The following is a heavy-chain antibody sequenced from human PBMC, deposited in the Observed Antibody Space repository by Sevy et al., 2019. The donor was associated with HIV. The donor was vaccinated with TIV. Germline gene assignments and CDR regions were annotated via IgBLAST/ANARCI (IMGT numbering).Heavy chain of an antibody. CDR2: IWYDGSNK. V-gene: IGHV3-33*06. D-gene: IGHD3-10*01. CDR1: GFMFSSYG. Sequence: GGSLRLSCAASGFMFSSYGMHWVRQAPGKGLEWVAVIWYDGSNKYYADSVKGRFTISRDNSKNTLYLQMNGLRAEDTAVYYCAKEGYYGSGSYYKHLWYFDYWGQGTLVTVSS. J-gene: IGHJ4*02. CDR3: AKEGYYGSGSYYKHLWYFDY.